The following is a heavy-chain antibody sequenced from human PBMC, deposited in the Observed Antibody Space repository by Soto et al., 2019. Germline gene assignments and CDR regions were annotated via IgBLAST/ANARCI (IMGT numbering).Heavy chain of an antibody. CDR2: ISYDGSNK. CDR3: AKDVGGGQLWS. V-gene: IGHV3-30*18. Sequence: QVQLVESGGGVVQPGRSLRLSCAASGFTFSSYGMRWVRQAPGKGLEWVAVISYDGSNKYYADSVKGRFTISRDNSKNTLYLQMNSLRAEDAAVYYCAKDVGGGQLWSWGQGTLVTVSS. J-gene: IGHJ5*02. CDR1: GFTFSSYG. D-gene: IGHD5-18*01.